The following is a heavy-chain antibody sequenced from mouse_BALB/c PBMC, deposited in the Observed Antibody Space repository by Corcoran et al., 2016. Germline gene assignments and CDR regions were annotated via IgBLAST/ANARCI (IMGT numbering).Heavy chain of an antibody. Sequence: LVKTGASVKISCKASGYSFTGYYMHWVKQSHGKSLEWIGYISCYNGATSYNQKFKGKATFTVDTSSSTAYMQFNSLASEDSAVYYCARRDYDYWYFDVWGAGTTVTVSS. D-gene: IGHD2-4*01. CDR1: GYSFTGYY. CDR2: ISCYNGAT. V-gene: IGHV1S34*01. CDR3: ARRDYDYWYFDV. J-gene: IGHJ1*01.